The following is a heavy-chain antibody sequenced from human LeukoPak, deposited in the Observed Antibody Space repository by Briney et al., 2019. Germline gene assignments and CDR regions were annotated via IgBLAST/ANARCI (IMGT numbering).Heavy chain of an antibody. CDR2: INSSSSYI. V-gene: IGHV3-21*01. J-gene: IGHJ4*02. Sequence: GGSLRLSCAASGFTFSSYSMNWVRQAPGKGLEWVSSINSSSSYIYYADSVKGRFTISRDNAKNSLYLQMNSLRAEDTAVYYCARDGQYYYDSSGYWFPDYWGQGTLVTVSS. D-gene: IGHD3-22*01. CDR1: GFTFSSYS. CDR3: ARDGQYYYDSSGYWFPDY.